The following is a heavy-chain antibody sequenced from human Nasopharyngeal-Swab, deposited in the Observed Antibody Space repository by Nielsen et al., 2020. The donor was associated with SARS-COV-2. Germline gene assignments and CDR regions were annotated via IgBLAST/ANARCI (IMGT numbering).Heavy chain of an antibody. D-gene: IGHD2-2*01. J-gene: IGHJ4*02. CDR1: GFTFSSYE. CDR2: ISSSGSTI. V-gene: IGHV3-48*03. Sequence: GESLKISCAASGFTFSSYEMNWVRQAPEKGLEWVSYISSSGSTIYYADSVKGRFTISRDNAKNSLYLQMNGLRAEDTAVYYCARDFGFCSSTSCSLLTFDYWGQGTLVTVSS. CDR3: ARDFGFCSSTSCSLLTFDY.